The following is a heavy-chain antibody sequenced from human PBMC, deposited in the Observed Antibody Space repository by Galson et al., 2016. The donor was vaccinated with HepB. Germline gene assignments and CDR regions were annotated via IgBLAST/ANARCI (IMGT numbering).Heavy chain of an antibody. CDR3: ASPPSVYGSIFLYS. V-gene: IGHV3-23*01. CDR2: ISASGGTT. CDR1: GFIFSNYA. J-gene: IGHJ5*02. Sequence: SLRLSCAASGFIFSNYAMSWVRQAPGKGLEWVSAISASGGTTHYADSVRGRFTISRDKSTNTLNLQMNNLRAEDTAVYYCASPPSVYGSIFLYSWGQGVLVTVSS. D-gene: IGHD3-3*02.